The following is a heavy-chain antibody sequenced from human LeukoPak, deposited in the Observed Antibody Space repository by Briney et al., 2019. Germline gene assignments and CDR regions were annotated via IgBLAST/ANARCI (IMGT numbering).Heavy chain of an antibody. CDR2: IYNSGIT. V-gene: IGHV4-59*02. J-gene: IGHJ5*02. Sequence: KPSETLSLTCTVSGGSVSSHFWSWIRQPPGKGLEWIGYIYNSGITNYNPSLKSRVTMSVDTSKNQFSLMLRSVTAADTAVYYCARGGRELWLSWGQGTLVTVSS. CDR3: ARGGRELWLS. CDR1: GGSVSSHF. D-gene: IGHD5-18*01.